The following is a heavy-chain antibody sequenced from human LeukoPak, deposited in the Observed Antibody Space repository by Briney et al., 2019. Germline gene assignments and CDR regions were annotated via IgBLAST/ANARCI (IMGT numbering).Heavy chain of an antibody. CDR1: GFTFSTYA. V-gene: IGHV3-23*01. CDR3: AKGGDFFRPFDY. D-gene: IGHD3-16*01. CDR2: ITGSGGST. Sequence: GGSLRLSCAASGFTFSTYAMNWVRQAPGKGLEWVSLITGSGGSTYYADSVKGRFTISRDNSKNTLYLQMNSLRAEDTAVYYCAKGGDFFRPFDYWGQGTLVTVSS. J-gene: IGHJ4*02.